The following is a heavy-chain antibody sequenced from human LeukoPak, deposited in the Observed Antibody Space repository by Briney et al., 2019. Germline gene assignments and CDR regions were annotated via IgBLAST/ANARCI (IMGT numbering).Heavy chain of an antibody. CDR1: GYTFTSYD. V-gene: IGHV1-8*01. J-gene: IGHJ6*03. Sequence: ASVKVSCKASGYTFTSYDINWVRQATGQGLEWMGWMNPNSGNTGYAQKFQGRVTMTRNTSISTAYMELSSLRSEDTAVYYCARGGDYGDYRNYYYYYMDVWGKGTTVTISS. D-gene: IGHD4-17*01. CDR3: ARGGDYGDYRNYYYYYMDV. CDR2: MNPNSGNT.